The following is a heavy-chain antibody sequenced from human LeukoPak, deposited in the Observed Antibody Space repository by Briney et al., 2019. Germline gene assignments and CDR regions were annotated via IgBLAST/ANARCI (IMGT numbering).Heavy chain of an antibody. CDR3: ARVKGGSSEKDV. CDR1: GFTFSSYW. CDR2: ISSSSSTI. D-gene: IGHD3-16*01. Sequence: GGSLRLSCAASGFTFSSYWRNWVRQAPGKGLEWVSYISSSSSTIYDADSVKGRFTSSRDNDNNAVYMQMNSLRAEDTAVYYCARVKGGSSEKDVWGKGTTVTVSS. J-gene: IGHJ6*04. V-gene: IGHV3-48*01.